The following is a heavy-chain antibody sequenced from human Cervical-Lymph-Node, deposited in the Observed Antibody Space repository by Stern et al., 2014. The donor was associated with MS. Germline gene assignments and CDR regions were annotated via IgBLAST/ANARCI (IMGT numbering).Heavy chain of an antibody. Sequence: QVQLQESGPGLVKPSGTLSLTCAVSGGSVSSTNWWSWVLHSPSKGPEWIGNIYPSGTSNYRRSLRSQVPISLDISKNHLPLPLTSVAAADTAVYYCARERQQYCNSEGCSYWYFDLWGRGTLVTVSS. J-gene: IGHJ2*01. V-gene: IGHV4-4*02. CDR2: IYPSGTS. CDR1: GGSVSSTNW. CDR3: ARERQQYCNSEGCSYWYFDL. D-gene: IGHD2/OR15-2a*01.